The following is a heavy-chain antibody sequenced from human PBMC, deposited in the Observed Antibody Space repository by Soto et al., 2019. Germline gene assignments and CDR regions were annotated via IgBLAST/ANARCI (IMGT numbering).Heavy chain of an antibody. Sequence: PSETLSLTCAVSGYSISSSNWWGWIRQPPGKGLEWIGYIYYSGSTYYNPSLKSRVTMSVDTSKNQFSLKLSSVTAVDTAVYYRARSEMATLPHAFDIWGQGTMVTVSS. CDR2: IYYSGST. CDR1: GYSISSSNW. J-gene: IGHJ3*02. V-gene: IGHV4-28*01. D-gene: IGHD5-12*01. CDR3: ARSEMATLPHAFDI.